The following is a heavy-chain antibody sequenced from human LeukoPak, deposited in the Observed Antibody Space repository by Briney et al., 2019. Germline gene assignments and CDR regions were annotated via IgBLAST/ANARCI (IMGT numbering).Heavy chain of an antibody. J-gene: IGHJ4*02. CDR1: GFTVGSSY. CDR3: ARLSGSYYEADY. CDR2: IYSGGST. D-gene: IGHD1-26*01. V-gene: IGHV3-53*01. Sequence: TGGSLRLPCEPSGFTVGSSYMVWVRQAPGKGLEWGSVIYSGGSTYYSDSRKGRFTLTRDNSKNTLYLQMNSLRAEDTAVYYCARLSGSYYEADYWGQGTLVTVSS.